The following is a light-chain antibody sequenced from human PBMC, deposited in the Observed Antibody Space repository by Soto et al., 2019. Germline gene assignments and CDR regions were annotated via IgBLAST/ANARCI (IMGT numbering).Light chain of an antibody. Sequence: QSALTQPASVSGSPGQSITISFTGTISDIAAYNYVSWYQQHPGRAPKLLIYHVNTRPSGISNRFSGSKSGDTASLTISGLQAEDEAEYSCFSYSTSSSLYVFGSGTKLTVL. J-gene: IGLJ1*01. CDR1: ISDIAAYNY. CDR3: FSYSTSSSLYV. V-gene: IGLV2-14*03. CDR2: HVN.